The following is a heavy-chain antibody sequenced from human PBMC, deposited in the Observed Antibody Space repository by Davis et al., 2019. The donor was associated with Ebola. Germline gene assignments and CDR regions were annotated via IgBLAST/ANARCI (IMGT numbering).Heavy chain of an antibody. CDR3: AREYQEGWFDP. V-gene: IGHV1-2*02. CDR2: INPNSGGT. CDR1: GYTFTSYG. J-gene: IGHJ5*02. D-gene: IGHD2-2*01. Sequence: ASVKVSCKASGYTFTSYGISWVRQAPGQGLEWMGWINPNSGGTNYAQKFQGRVTMTRDTSISTAYMELSRLRSDDTAVYYCAREYQEGWFDPWGQGTLVTVSS.